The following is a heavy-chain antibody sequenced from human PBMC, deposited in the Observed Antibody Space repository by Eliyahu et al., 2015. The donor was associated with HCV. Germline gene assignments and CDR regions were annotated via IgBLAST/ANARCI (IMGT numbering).Heavy chain of an antibody. D-gene: IGHD3-10*01. V-gene: IGHV4-39*01. CDR1: VDSISRRSYY. CDR3: ARVPYGSASYNKIIDS. CDR2: ASYTGAT. Sequence: QVQLQESGPGLVKPSETLSLACSVSVDSISRRSYYWAWIRQPPGKGLEWIGRASYTGATYYNPSLKRRVTISVDTSKNQFSLELTSVTAADTAMYYCARVPYGSASYNKIIDSWGQGTLVTVSS. J-gene: IGHJ4*02.